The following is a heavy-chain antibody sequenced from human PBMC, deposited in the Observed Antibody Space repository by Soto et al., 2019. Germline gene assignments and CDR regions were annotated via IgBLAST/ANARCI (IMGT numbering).Heavy chain of an antibody. J-gene: IGHJ5*02. V-gene: IGHV4-39*01. CDR1: GGSISSSSYY. CDR3: ARRRGSSRSTIPGYSSSWYGPTSYNWFDP. CDR2: IYYSGST. Sequence: QLQLQESGPGLVKPSETLSLTCTVSGGSISSSSYYWGWIRQPPGKGLEWIGSIYYSGSTYYNPSLKSRVTISGCSSKNQFSLKLSSGTAADTAVYYCARRRGSSRSTIPGYSSSWYGPTSYNWFDPWGQGTLVTVSS. D-gene: IGHD6-13*01.